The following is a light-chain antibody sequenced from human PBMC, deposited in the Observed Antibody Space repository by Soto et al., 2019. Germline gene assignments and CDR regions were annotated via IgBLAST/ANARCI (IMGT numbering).Light chain of an antibody. CDR1: QSVSSNY. J-gene: IGKJ5*01. Sequence: EIVLTQSPGTMALSPGERATLSCRASQSVSSNYLAWYQQKPGQAPRLLIYGVSSRASGIPDRFFGSGSGTEFTLTINSLQSEDSAVYYCQQHNQWPITFGQGTRLEI. CDR2: GVS. V-gene: IGKV3D-20*02. CDR3: QQHNQWPIT.